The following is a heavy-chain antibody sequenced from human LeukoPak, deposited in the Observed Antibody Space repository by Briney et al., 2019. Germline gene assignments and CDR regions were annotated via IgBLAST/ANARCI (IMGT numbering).Heavy chain of an antibody. J-gene: IGHJ4*02. CDR3: ARGIFGVVVPAANFDY. D-gene: IGHD2-2*01. CDR2: ISAYNGNT. Sequence: SVKVSCKASGYTFTSYGISWVRQAPGQGLEWMGWISAYNGNTNYAQKLQGRVTMTTDTSTSTAYMELRSLRSDDTAVYYCARGIFGVVVPAANFDYWGQGTLVTVSS. V-gene: IGHV1-18*01. CDR1: GYTFTSYG.